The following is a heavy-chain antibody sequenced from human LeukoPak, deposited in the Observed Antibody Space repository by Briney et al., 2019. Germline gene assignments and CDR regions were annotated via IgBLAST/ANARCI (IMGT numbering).Heavy chain of an antibody. CDR2: ISPAGDST. CDR3: ARRLVTAGITDFFDS. D-gene: IGHD2-2*01. CDR1: GFTFSDYS. Sequence: PGGSLRLSCTASGFTFSDYSMSWVRQAPGAGLEWVSAISPAGDSTTDADSVKGRFTISRDNSKSTLYLQMNGLTAEDTALYYCARRLVTAGITDFFDSWGQGTLVSVS. J-gene: IGHJ4*02. V-gene: IGHV3-23*01.